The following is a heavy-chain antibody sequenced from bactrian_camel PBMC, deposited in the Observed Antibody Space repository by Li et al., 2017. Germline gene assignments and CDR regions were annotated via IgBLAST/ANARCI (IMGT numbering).Heavy chain of an antibody. V-gene: IGHV3S1*01. J-gene: IGHJ4*01. D-gene: IGHD6*01. CDR3: AKGMYGGSWYGRGVYEYAY. CDR1: GYSYSRNC. Sequence: HVQLVESGGASVQAGGSLRLSCTASGYSYSRNCMGWFRQAPGKEREGVAGLNSDGTTIYQASVKGRLTISKDIAKNTLYLQMNSLKPEDTALYYCAKGMYGGSWYGRGVYEYAYWGQGTRVTVS. CDR2: LNSDGTTI.